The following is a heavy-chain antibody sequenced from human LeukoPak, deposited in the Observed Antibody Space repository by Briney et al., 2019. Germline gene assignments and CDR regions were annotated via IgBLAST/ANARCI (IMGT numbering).Heavy chain of an antibody. CDR3: ARDMGIAVAGTFDY. Sequence: YPGGSLRLSCAASGFTVSSNYMSWVRQAPGKGLEWVSVIYSGGSTYYADSLKGRFTISRDNAKNSLYLQMNSLRAEDTAVYYCARDMGIAVAGTFDYWGQGSLVTVSS. J-gene: IGHJ4*02. CDR1: GFTVSSNY. D-gene: IGHD6-19*01. CDR2: IYSGGST. V-gene: IGHV3-53*01.